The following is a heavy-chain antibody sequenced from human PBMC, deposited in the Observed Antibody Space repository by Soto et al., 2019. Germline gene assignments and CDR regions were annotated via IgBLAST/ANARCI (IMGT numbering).Heavy chain of an antibody. CDR1: GGTFSSYT. V-gene: IGHV1-69*02. J-gene: IGHJ3*02. D-gene: IGHD2-2*01. Sequence: ASVKVSCKASGGTFSSYTISWVRQAPGQGLEWMGRIIPILGIANYAQKFQGRVTITADKSTSTAYMELSSLSSEDTAVYYCARYCSSTSCPRAFDIWGQGTMVTVSS. CDR3: ARYCSSTSCPRAFDI. CDR2: IIPILGIA.